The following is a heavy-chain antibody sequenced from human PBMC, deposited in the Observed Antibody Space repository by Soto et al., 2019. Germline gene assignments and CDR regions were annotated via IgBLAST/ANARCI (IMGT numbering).Heavy chain of an antibody. Sequence: EVQLLESGGGLEQPGGSLRLSCAASGFTFSSYAMSWVRQAPGKGLEWVSSISNTGGSTYSADSVKGRFTVSSDNSNNALYLQMNSLEAEDTAVYYGAKVYADGDRNYWFFDLGGRGTLVTVSS. CDR3: AKVYADGDRNYWFFDL. V-gene: IGHV3-23*01. CDR1: GFTFSSYA. J-gene: IGHJ2*01. CDR2: ISNTGGST. D-gene: IGHD4-17*01.